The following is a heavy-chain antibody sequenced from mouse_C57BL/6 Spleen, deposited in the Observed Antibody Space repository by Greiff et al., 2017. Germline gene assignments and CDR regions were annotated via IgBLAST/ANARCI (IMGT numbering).Heavy chain of an antibody. CDR2: IYPSDSET. V-gene: IGHV1-61*01. CDR1: GYTFTSYW. D-gene: IGHD1-1*01. CDR3: ARDYGSSGFAY. J-gene: IGHJ3*01. Sequence: QVQLQQPGAELVRPGSSVKLSCKASGYTFTSYWMDWVKQRPGQGLEWIGNIYPSDSETHYNQKFKDKATLTVDKASSTAYMQLSSLKSEDSAVYYCARDYGSSGFAYWGQGTLVTVSA.